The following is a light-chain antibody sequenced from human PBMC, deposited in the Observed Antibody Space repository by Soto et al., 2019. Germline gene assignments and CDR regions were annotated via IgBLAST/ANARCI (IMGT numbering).Light chain of an antibody. V-gene: IGKV3-20*01. J-gene: IGKJ5*01. CDR3: QQYKT. Sequence: EIVLTQSPGTLSLSLGERATLSCRASQSISSTSLAWYQQKPGQAPRLLIYGASSRATGIPDRFSGSESGTDFTLTISRLEPEDFAVYYCQQYKTFGQGTRLEIK. CDR2: GAS. CDR1: QSISSTS.